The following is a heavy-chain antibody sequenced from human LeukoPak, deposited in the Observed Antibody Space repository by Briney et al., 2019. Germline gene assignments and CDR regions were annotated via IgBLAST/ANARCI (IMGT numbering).Heavy chain of an antibody. J-gene: IGHJ6*02. V-gene: IGHV3-30-3*01. D-gene: IGHD3-3*02. CDR3: ICYYYYGMDV. Sequence: PGGSLRLSCAASGFTFSSYAMHWVRQAPGKGLEWVAVISYDGSNKYYADSVKGRFTISRDNSENTLYLQMNSLRAEDTAVYYCICYYYYGMDVWGQGTTVTVSS. CDR1: GFTFSSYA. CDR2: ISYDGSNK.